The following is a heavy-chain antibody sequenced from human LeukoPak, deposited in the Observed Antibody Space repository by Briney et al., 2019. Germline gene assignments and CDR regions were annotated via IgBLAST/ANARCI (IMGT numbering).Heavy chain of an antibody. Sequence: ASVKVSCKASGYTFTSYDINWVRQAPGQGLEWMGWMNPNSGNTGYAQKFQGRVTITRNTSISTAYMELSSLRSEDTAVYYCERGRDSSGWYGYWGQGTLVTVSS. CDR2: MNPNSGNT. CDR3: ERGRDSSGWYGY. J-gene: IGHJ4*01. D-gene: IGHD6-19*01. V-gene: IGHV1-8*03. CDR1: GYTFTSYD.